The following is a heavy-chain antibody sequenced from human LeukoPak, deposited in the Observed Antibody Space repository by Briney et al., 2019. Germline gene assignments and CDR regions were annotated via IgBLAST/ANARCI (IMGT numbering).Heavy chain of an antibody. V-gene: IGHV1-18*01. Sequence: ASVKVSCKASGYTFTSYGISWVRQAPGQGLEWMGWISAYNGNTNYSQKLQGRVTMTTDTSTSTAYMELRSLRSEDTAVYYCAKLRGRAAAGTGWFDPWGQGTLVTVSS. D-gene: IGHD6-13*01. CDR2: ISAYNGNT. J-gene: IGHJ5*02. CDR3: AKLRGRAAAGTGWFDP. CDR1: GYTFTSYG.